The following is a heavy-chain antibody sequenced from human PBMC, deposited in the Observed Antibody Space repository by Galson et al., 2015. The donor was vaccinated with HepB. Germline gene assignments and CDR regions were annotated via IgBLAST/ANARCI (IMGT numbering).Heavy chain of an antibody. J-gene: IGHJ4*02. CDR2: INPNSGGT. CDR1: GYTFTDYY. Sequence: SVKVSCKASGYTFTDYYMHWVRQAPGQGLEWMGRINPNSGGTNYAQKFQGRFTMTRDTSISTAYMELSRLRSDDTAVYYCARDSSSRALADYWGQGTLVTVSS. V-gene: IGHV1-2*06. CDR3: ARDSSSRALADY. D-gene: IGHD6-6*01.